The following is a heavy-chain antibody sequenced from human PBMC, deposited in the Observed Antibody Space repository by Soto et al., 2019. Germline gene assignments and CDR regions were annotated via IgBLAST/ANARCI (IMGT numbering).Heavy chain of an antibody. D-gene: IGHD3-16*01. V-gene: IGHV3-23*01. Sequence: EVQLLESGGGLVQPGESLRLSCTASGFTFGNYAMAWVRQAPGKGLEWVSIIGDRGGNIYYADSVRGRFAISRDNSKNALYLQMNSLTAEDTAMYYCAKDGGADPTGFFGPWGQGTLVTVSS. J-gene: IGHJ5*02. CDR1: GFTFGNYA. CDR3: AKDGGADPTGFFGP. CDR2: IGDRGGNI.